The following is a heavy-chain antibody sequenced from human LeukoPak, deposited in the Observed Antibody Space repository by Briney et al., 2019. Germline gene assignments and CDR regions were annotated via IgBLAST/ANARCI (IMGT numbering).Heavy chain of an antibody. CDR2: IIPIFGTA. D-gene: IGHD6-13*01. J-gene: IGHJ4*02. V-gene: IGHV1-69*05. CDR3: VLGVAEAGTLKGLYFDY. CDR1: GGTFSSYA. Sequence: ASVKVSCKASGGTFSSYAISWVRQAPGQGLEWMGGIIPIFGTANYAQKFQGRVTITTDESTSTAYMELSSLRSEDTAVYYCVLGVAEAGTLKGLYFDYWGQGTLVTVSS.